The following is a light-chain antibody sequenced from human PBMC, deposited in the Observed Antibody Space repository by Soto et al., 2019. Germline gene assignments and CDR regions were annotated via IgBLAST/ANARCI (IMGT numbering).Light chain of an antibody. CDR2: DAS. Sequence: EIVLTQSPATLSLSPGERATLSCRASQFIGSHLNWYPQKPGQAPRLLFYDASTRATGIPARFSASGSGTDFSLSISTLESEDFAVYYCQQRSDWSPLTFGGGTKVEIK. CDR1: QFIGSH. V-gene: IGKV3-11*01. J-gene: IGKJ4*01. CDR3: QQRSDWSPLT.